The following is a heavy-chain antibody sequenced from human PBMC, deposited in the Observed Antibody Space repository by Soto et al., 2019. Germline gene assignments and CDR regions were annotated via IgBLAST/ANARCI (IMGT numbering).Heavy chain of an antibody. D-gene: IGHD3-10*01. CDR3: ARDSGYCSGSSVNHYLDC. Sequence: GGSLRLSCAASGFTLRSYWMSWVRQAPGKGLEWLATIKTDASEKKYVDSVKGRFTVSRDNAKNSLYLQMDSLRAEDTAVYYCARDSGYCSGSSVNHYLDCWGGGPLITLSS. CDR2: IKTDASEK. CDR1: GFTLRSYW. J-gene: IGHJ4*01. V-gene: IGHV3-7*01.